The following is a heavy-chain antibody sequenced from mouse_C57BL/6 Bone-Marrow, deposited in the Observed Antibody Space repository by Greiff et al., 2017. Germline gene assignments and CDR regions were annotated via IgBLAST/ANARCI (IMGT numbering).Heavy chain of an antibody. CDR1: GYTFTSYW. CDR2: INPSSGYT. V-gene: IGHV1-7*01. J-gene: IGHJ4*01. Sequence: QVQLQQSGAELAKPGASVKLSCKASGYTFTSYWMHWVKQRPGQGLEWIGYINPSSGYTKYNQKFKDKATLTVDKSSSTAYMKLRGLTYEDSAVYYCASRGSDYWGQGTSGTVSS. CDR3: ASRGSDY.